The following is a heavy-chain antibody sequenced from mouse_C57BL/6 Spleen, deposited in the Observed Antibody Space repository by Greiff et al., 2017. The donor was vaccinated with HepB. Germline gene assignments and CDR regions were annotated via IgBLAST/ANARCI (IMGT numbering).Heavy chain of an antibody. CDR2: FYPGSGSI. CDR3: ARHERVYSNYEHWYFDV. J-gene: IGHJ1*03. CDR1: GYTFTEYT. Sequence: VQLQQSGAELVKPGASVKLSCKASGYTFTEYTIHWVKQRSGQGLEWIGWFYPGSGSIKYNEKFKDKATLTADKSSSTVYMELSRLTSEDSAVYFCARHERVYSNYEHWYFDVWGTGTTVTVSS. D-gene: IGHD2-5*01. V-gene: IGHV1-62-2*01.